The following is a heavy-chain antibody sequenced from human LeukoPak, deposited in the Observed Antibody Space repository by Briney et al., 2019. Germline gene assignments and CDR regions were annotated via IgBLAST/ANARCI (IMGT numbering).Heavy chain of an antibody. CDR3: ASVLDY. CDR2: IAYDGSDK. CDR1: GFTFSSFA. Sequence: PGRSLRLSCAASGFTFSSFAMHWVRQAPGKGLEWVAVIAYDGSDKYYADSVRGRFTISRDNSKNTVYLQMNNLKTEDTAVYYCASVLDYWGQGILVTVSS. V-gene: IGHV3-30*04. J-gene: IGHJ4*02.